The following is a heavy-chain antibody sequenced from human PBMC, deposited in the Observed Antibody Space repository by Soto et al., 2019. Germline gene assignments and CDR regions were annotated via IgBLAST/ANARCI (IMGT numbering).Heavy chain of an antibody. Sequence: LRLSCAASGFTFSSYAMSWVRQAPGKGLEWVSAISGSGGSTYYADSVKGRFTISRDNSKNTLYLQMNSLRAEDTAVYYCAKVSGRVVPADTCDSWVQGTLVTVS. CDR3: AKVSGRVVPADTCDS. V-gene: IGHV3-23*01. CDR1: GFTFSSYA. CDR2: ISGSGGST. J-gene: IGHJ5*01. D-gene: IGHD2-2*01.